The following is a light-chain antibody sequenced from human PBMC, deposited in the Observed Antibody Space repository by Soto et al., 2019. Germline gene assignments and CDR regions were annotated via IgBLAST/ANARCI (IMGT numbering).Light chain of an antibody. J-gene: IGKJ2*01. CDR3: QQYGSSPYT. Sequence: EIVLTQFPGTLSLSPGERATLSCRASQSVSNSYLAWYLQKPGQAPSLLIYGASLSATSIPDRFSGSGSGTDFTLAISRLEPEDFAVYYCQQYGSSPYTFGQGTRLEIK. CDR2: GAS. CDR1: QSVSNSY. V-gene: IGKV3-20*01.